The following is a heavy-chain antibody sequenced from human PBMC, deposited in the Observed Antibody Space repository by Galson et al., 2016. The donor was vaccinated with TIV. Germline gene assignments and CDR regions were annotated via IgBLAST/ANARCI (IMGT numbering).Heavy chain of an antibody. J-gene: IGHJ4*02. CDR1: GFTFSRFT. CDR3: VKGSSWSPPVPNYFDH. CDR2: MSASGGST. Sequence: SLRLSCAGSGFTFSRFTMCWVRQAPGKGLQWVSPMSASGGSTYYADSVKGRFTISREISKNTLYLQMNSLRAEDTAMDYCVKGSSWSPPVPNYFDHWGQGALVTVSS. D-gene: IGHD6-13*01. V-gene: IGHV3-23*01.